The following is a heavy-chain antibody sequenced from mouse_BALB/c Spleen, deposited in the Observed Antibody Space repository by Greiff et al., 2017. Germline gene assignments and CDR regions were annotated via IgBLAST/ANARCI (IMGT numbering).Heavy chain of an antibody. CDR2: INPSTGYT. CDR3: ARSKYGPPDYAMDY. Sequence: QVQLQQSGAELAKPGASVKLSCKASGYTFTSYWMHWVKQRPGQGLEWIGYINPSTGYTEYNQKFKDKATLTADKSSSTAYMQLSSLTSEDSAVYYCARSKYGPPDYAMDYWGQGTSVTVAS. V-gene: IGHV1-7*01. CDR1: GYTFTSYW. D-gene: IGHD2-10*02. J-gene: IGHJ4*01.